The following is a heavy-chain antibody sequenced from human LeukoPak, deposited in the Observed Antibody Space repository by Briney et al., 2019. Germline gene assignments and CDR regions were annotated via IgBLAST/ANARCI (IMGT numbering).Heavy chain of an antibody. CDR3: ARVGALSSSWLLY. D-gene: IGHD6-13*01. Sequence: GGSLRLSCAASGFTFSSNSMNWVRQAPGKGLEWVSYISSGSGTIYYADSVKGRFTISRDNAKNSLYLQMNSLRAEDTAVYFCARVGALSSSWLLYWGQGTLVTVSS. CDR1: GFTFSSNS. CDR2: ISSGSGTI. J-gene: IGHJ4*02. V-gene: IGHV3-48*04.